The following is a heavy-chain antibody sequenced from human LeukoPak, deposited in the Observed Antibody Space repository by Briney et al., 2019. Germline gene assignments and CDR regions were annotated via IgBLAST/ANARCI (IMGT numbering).Heavy chain of an antibody. CDR3: ARDRLSGYSYGYLIGAFDI. Sequence: SETLSLTCTVSGGSISSYYRSWIRQPPGKGLEWIGYIYYSGSTNYNPSLKSRVTISVDTSKNQFSLKLSSVTAADTAVYYCARDRLSGYSYGYLIGAFDIWGQGTMVTVSS. J-gene: IGHJ3*02. D-gene: IGHD5-18*01. CDR1: GGSISSYY. CDR2: IYYSGST. V-gene: IGHV4-59*01.